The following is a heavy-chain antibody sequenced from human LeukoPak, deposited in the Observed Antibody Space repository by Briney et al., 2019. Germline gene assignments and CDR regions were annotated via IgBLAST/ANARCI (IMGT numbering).Heavy chain of an antibody. Sequence: ASVKVSCKASGYTFTSYYIHWVRQAPGQGLEWMGSINPSAGSTNYAQKFQGRVTMTRDTSTSTVYMELSSLRSEDTAVYYCARGPSITMVRGGQWYYYMDVWGKGTTVTISS. D-gene: IGHD3-10*01. J-gene: IGHJ6*03. V-gene: IGHV1-46*01. CDR1: GYTFTSYY. CDR2: INPSAGST. CDR3: ARGPSITMVRGGQWYYYMDV.